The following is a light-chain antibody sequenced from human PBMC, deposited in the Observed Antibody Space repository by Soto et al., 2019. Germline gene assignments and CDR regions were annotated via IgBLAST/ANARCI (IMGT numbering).Light chain of an antibody. J-gene: IGKJ4*01. V-gene: IGKV3-20*01. Sequence: IVMTQSPATLSVSPGERATLSCRASQNIYSNVAWYQQRPGQAPRLLIYRASSRATGIPDRFSGSGSGTDFTLTISRLEPEDFAVYYCQQYGSLLTFGGGTKVEIK. CDR1: QNIYSN. CDR2: RAS. CDR3: QQYGSLLT.